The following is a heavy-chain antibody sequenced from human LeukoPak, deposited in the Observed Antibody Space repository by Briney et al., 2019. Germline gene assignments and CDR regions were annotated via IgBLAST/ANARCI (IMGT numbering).Heavy chain of an antibody. V-gene: IGHV3-11*01. CDR3: ARVRESGSYYVAYYYYYMDV. CDR1: GFTFSDYY. CDR2: ISSSGSTI. Sequence: GGSLRLSCAASGFTFSDYYMSWIRQAPGKGREWVSYISSSGSTIYYADSVKGRFTISRDNAKNSLYLQMNSLRAEDTAVYYCARVRESGSYYVAYYYYYMDVWGKGTTVTVSS. D-gene: IGHD1-26*01. J-gene: IGHJ6*03.